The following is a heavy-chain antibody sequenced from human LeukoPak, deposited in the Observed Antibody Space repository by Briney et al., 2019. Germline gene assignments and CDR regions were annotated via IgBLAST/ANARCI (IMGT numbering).Heavy chain of an antibody. J-gene: IGHJ4*02. CDR2: ISSGGSSI. CDR1: GFIFSEYY. D-gene: IGHD3-22*01. Sequence: GGSLRLSCAASGFIFSEYYMSWISQAPGKWLEWVSYISSGGSSIYYADSVKGRFTISRDNAKNSLYLQMNSLRAEDTAVYYCAREPYYDSSGYCLDYWGQGTLVTVSS. V-gene: IGHV3-11*01. CDR3: AREPYYDSSGYCLDY.